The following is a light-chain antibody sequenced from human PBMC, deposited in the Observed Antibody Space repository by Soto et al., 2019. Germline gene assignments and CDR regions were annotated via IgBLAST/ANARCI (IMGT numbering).Light chain of an antibody. CDR2: AAS. V-gene: IGKV1-27*01. J-gene: IGKJ1*01. CDR3: QNYNCAPWT. Sequence: DIQMTQSPSSLSASVGDRVTITCRASQGISTYLVWYQQKPGTVPKLLIFAASTLQSGGPSRFSGSGSGTDFTLTISILQPADVATYYCQNYNCAPWTFGQGTKVEIK. CDR1: QGISTY.